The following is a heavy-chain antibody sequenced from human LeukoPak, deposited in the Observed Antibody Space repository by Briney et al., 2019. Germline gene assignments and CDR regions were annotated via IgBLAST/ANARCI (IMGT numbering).Heavy chain of an antibody. D-gene: IGHD6-13*01. CDR1: DDSIRDYY. Sequence: PSETLSLTCTVSDDSIRDYYWGWIRLPPGKGLEWIGNIHHSGSTYYNPSLKSRVTISVDTSKNQLSLKLSSVTAADTAVYYCARVAAGIGFFQHWGQGTLVTVSS. CDR3: ARVAAGIGFFQH. CDR2: IHHSGST. V-gene: IGHV4-38-2*02. J-gene: IGHJ1*01.